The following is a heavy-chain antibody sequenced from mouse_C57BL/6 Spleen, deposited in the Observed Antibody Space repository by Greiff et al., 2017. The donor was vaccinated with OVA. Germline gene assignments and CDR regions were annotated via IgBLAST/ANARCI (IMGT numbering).Heavy chain of an antibody. CDR2: IYPRSGNT. CDR1: GYTFTSYG. J-gene: IGHJ2*01. V-gene: IGHV1-81*01. CDR3: ARGKGGSSD. Sequence: VQLQQSGAELARPGASVKLSCKASGYTFTSYGISWVKQRTGQGLEWIGEIYPRSGNTYYNEKFKGKATLTADKSSSTAYMELRSLTSEDSAVYFCARGKGGSSDWGQGTTLTVSS. D-gene: IGHD1-1*01.